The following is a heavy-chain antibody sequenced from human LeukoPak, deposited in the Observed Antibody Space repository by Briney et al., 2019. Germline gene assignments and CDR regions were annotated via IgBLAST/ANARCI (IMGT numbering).Heavy chain of an antibody. D-gene: IGHD2-15*01. J-gene: IGHJ4*02. CDR2: INPNSGGT. CDR1: GYTFTGYY. Sequence: ASVTVSCTASGYTFTGYYMHWVRHAPGQGLEWMGWINPNSGGTNYAQKFQGRVSITRDTSISTAYMELSRLRSDDTAVYYCAREYCSGGSCYRRYYFDYWGQGVLVTVSS. CDR3: AREYCSGGSCYRRYYFDY. V-gene: IGHV1-2*02.